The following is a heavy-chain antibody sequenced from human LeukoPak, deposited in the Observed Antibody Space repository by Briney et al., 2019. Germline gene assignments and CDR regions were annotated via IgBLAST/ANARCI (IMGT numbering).Heavy chain of an antibody. CDR3: ARGYGGKFFYFDY. CDR2: ISGSGHVT. D-gene: IGHD4-23*01. Sequence: GGSQRLSCAASGFIFSDYAMIWVRQAPGKGLEWVSTISGSGHVTYFASSVKGRFTIFRDNSKNTLYLEMNSLRAEDTAIYYCARGYGGKFFYFDYWGQGTLVTVSS. CDR1: GFIFSDYA. V-gene: IGHV3-23*01. J-gene: IGHJ4*02.